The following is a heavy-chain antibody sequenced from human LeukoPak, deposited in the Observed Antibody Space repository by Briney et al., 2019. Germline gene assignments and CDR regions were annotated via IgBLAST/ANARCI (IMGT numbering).Heavy chain of an antibody. CDR1: GYTFTGYY. CDR2: INPNSGGT. D-gene: IGHD6-13*01. Sequence: ASVKVSCKASGYTFTGYYMHWVRQAPGQGLEWMGWINPNSGGTNYAQKFQGRVTMTRDTSISTAYMELSRLRSDDTAVYYCARGSSSSIYYYMDVWGKGTTVTVSS. J-gene: IGHJ6*03. CDR3: ARGSSSSIYYYMDV. V-gene: IGHV1-2*02.